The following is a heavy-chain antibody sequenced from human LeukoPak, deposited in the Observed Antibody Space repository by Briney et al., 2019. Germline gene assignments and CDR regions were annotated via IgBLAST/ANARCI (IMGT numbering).Heavy chain of an antibody. V-gene: IGHV4-39*01. CDR3: VSPRGFSSGYFDY. CDR1: GGSISSSSAY. D-gene: IGHD5-18*01. Sequence: SETLSLTCTVSGGSISSSSAYWGWIRQPPGKGLEWIGSIYYSKNTYYNPSLKSRVTISADTSKNQFSLTLGSMSATDTAVYYCVSPRGFSSGYFDYWGQGTLVTVSS. CDR2: IYYSKNT. J-gene: IGHJ4*02.